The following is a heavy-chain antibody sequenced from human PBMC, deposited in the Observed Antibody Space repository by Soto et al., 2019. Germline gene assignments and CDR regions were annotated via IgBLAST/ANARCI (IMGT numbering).Heavy chain of an antibody. Sequence: SETLSLTCTVSGGSISRSSYYWGWIRQPPGKGLEWIGSIYYSGSTYYNPSLKSRVTISVDTSKNQFSLKLSSVTAADTAVYYCARQPATTYGSAGPPDVWGQGTTVTVSS. D-gene: IGHD3-10*01. CDR3: ARQPATTYGSAGPPDV. J-gene: IGHJ6*02. CDR1: GGSISRSSYY. CDR2: IYYSGST. V-gene: IGHV4-39*01.